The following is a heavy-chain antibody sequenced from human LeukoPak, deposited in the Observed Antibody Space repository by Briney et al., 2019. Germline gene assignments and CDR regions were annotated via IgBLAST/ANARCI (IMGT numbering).Heavy chain of an antibody. V-gene: IGHV1-18*01. D-gene: IGHD1-26*01. CDR2: ISAYNGNT. CDR1: GYTFPSYG. J-gene: IGHJ4*02. CDR3: ATAIQQVGAYPAPLDY. Sequence: ASVKVSCKASGYTFPSYGISWVRQAPGQGLEWMGWISAYNGNTNYAQKLQGRVTMTTDTSTSTAYMELRSLRSDDTAVYYCATAIQQVGAYPAPLDYWGQGTLVTVSS.